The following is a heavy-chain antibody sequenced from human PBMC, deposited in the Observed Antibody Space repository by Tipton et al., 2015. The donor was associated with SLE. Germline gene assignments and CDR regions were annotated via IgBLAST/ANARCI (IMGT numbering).Heavy chain of an antibody. CDR3: ARGIVKYYYDSSGRNAFDI. J-gene: IGHJ3*02. V-gene: IGHV4-30-4*08. CDR1: GGSISSGDYY. CDR2: IYYSGST. D-gene: IGHD3-22*01. Sequence: TLSLTCTVSGGSISSGDYYWSWIRQPPGKGLEWIGYIYYSGSTYYNPSLKSRVTISVDTSKNQFSLKLSSVTAADTAVYYCARGIVKYYYDSSGRNAFDIWGQGTMVTVSS.